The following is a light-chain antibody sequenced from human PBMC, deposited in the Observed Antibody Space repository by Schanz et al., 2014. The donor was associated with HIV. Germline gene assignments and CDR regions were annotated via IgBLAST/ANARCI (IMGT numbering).Light chain of an antibody. CDR2: DAS. V-gene: IGKV3-20*01. CDR3: QQYGSSPPT. CDR1: QNRGRV. Sequence: EIVMTQSPATLSVSPGERATLSCRASQNRGRVLAQYQQNPGHPPRLLIYDASNRATGIPARFSGSGSGTDFTLTISRLEPEDFAVYYCQQYGSSPPTFGQGTTLDI. J-gene: IGKJ1*01.